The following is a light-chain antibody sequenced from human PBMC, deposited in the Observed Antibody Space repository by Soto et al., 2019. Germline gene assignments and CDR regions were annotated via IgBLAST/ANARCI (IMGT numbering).Light chain of an antibody. CDR2: AVS. Sequence: DIQMTQSPSSLSAFIGDRVTITCRASQDISNSLAWVQEKPGKAPKSLIYAVSTLQSGVSSRFSGRGFGMYFPLTISSLQPEDFATYYCQQYKVFPRTFGQGTKV. CDR1: QDISNS. V-gene: IGKV1-16*01. J-gene: IGKJ1*01. CDR3: QQYKVFPRT.